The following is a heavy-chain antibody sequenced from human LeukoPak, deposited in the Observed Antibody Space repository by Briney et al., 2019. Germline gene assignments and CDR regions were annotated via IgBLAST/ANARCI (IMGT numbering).Heavy chain of an antibody. CDR1: GVTFSTYA. CDR3: AKGSYYSGSGSFSQYGWFDH. J-gene: IGHJ5*02. D-gene: IGHD3-10*01. CDR2: ISGSGGST. V-gene: IGHV3-23*01. Sequence: PGGSLRLSCAASGVTFSTYAMTWGRQAPGNGVEGGSTISGSGGSTYSPDSVRGRFTISRDNTKNTLYLQMNSLRAEDTALYYCAKGSYYSGSGSFSQYGWFDHWGQGTLVTVSS.